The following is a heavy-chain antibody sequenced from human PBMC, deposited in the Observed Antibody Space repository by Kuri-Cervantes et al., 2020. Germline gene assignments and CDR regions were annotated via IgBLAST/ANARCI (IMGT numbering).Heavy chain of an antibody. Sequence: ASVKVSCKVSGYTLTELSMHWVRQAPGKGLEWMGGFDPDDGETIYAQKFQGRVTITRDTSASTAYMELSSLRSEDTAVYYCARGLSGPYYFDYWGQGTLVTVSS. CDR3: ARGLSGPYYFDY. J-gene: IGHJ4*02. CDR2: FDPDDGET. CDR1: GYTLTELS. D-gene: IGHD5-12*01. V-gene: IGHV1-24*01.